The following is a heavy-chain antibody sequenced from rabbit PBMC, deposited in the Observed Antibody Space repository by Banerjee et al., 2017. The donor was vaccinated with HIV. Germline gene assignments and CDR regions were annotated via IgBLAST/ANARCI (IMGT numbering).Heavy chain of an antibody. CDR1: GFSFSNRYV. CDR2: IYVGNSGTT. D-gene: IGHD7-1*01. Sequence: QEQLEESGGDLVKPEGSLTLTCTASGFSFSNRYVMCWVRQAPGKGLEWIACIYVGNSGTTYYASWAKGRFTISKTSSTTVTLQMTSLTAADTATYFCARDYSTSYVGVGYDLWGQGTLVTVS. V-gene: IGHV1S45*01. CDR3: ARDYSTSYVGVGYDL. J-gene: IGHJ6*01.